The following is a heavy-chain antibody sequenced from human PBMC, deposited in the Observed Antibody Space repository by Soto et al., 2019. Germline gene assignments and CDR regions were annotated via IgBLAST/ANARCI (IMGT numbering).Heavy chain of an antibody. V-gene: IGHV4-59*01. Sequence: PSETLSLTCTVSGGSISSNYWTWIRQPPGKGLEWIGYVYNSGSTNYNPSLKSRVTISEATSKSQFSLKVNSMTAADTAAYYCARYRREAVAWYTLENWGQGILVTGSS. D-gene: IGHD6-19*01. CDR1: GGSISSNY. J-gene: IGHJ4*02. CDR2: VYNSGST. CDR3: ARYRREAVAWYTLEN.